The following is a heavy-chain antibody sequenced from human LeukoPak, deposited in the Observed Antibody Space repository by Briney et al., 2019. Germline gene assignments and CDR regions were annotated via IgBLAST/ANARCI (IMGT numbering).Heavy chain of an antibody. V-gene: IGHV4-39*01. J-gene: IGHJ3*02. CDR2: IYYNGGT. CDR3: ARTLSSKGPRDAFDI. D-gene: IGHD3-10*01. Sequence: SETLSLTCSVSGGSISSVTYYWGWIRQPPGKDLEWIGSIYYNGGTYYNPSLKSRVTISVDTSKNQFSLKLSSVTAADTAMYYCARTLSSKGPRDAFDIWGQGTMVTVSS. CDR1: GGSISSVTYY.